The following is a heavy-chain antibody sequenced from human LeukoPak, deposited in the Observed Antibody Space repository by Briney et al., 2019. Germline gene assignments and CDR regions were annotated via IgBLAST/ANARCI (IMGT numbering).Heavy chain of an antibody. CDR2: ISWNSGSI. CDR3: AKDTQSGAFDI. J-gene: IGHJ3*02. D-gene: IGHD7-27*01. Sequence: GGSLRLSCAASGFTFDNYAMHWVRQAPGKGLEWVSGISWNSGSIGYADSVKGRFTISRDNAKNSLFLQMNSLRAEDTALYYCAKDTQSGAFDIRGQGTMVTVSS. V-gene: IGHV3-9*01. CDR1: GFTFDNYA.